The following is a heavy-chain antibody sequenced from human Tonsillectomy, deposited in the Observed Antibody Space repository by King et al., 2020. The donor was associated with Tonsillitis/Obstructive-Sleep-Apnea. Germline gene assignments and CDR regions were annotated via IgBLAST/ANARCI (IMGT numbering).Heavy chain of an antibody. CDR2: INAGNGNT. D-gene: IGHD3-16*01. Sequence: LVQSGAEVKKPGASVKVSCKASGYTVTSYAMHWVRQAPGQRLEWMGWINAGNGNTKYSQKFQGRGTITRDTSASTAYMELSSLRSEDTAVYYCARDADPFNYYYYMDVWGKGTTVTVSS. J-gene: IGHJ6*03. V-gene: IGHV1-3*01. CDR3: ARDADPFNYYYYMDV. CDR1: GYTVTSYA.